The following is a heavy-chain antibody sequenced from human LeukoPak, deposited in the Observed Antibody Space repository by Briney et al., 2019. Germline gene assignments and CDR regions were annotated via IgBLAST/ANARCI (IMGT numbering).Heavy chain of an antibody. CDR3: AAQYSGYVRLDY. V-gene: IGHV4-59*12. CDR2: VYYSGST. Sequence: SETLSLTCSVSGGSISNYYWSWLRQPPGKGLEWIGYVYYSGSTTYKPSLRSRVTISLDTSENQFSLKLSSVTAADTAVYYCAAQYSGYVRLDYWGQGTLVTVSS. D-gene: IGHD5-12*01. CDR1: GGSISNYY. J-gene: IGHJ4*02.